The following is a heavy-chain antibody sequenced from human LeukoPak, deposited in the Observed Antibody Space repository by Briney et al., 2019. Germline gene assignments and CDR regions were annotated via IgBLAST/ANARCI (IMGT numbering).Heavy chain of an antibody. V-gene: IGHV3-30*04. J-gene: IGHJ4*02. D-gene: IGHD5-18*01. CDR3: AKDRYSYAFEYSDS. CDR2: ISNDGSKK. CDR1: GFTFSSYA. Sequence: GRSLRLSCAASGFTFSSYAMHWVRQAPGKGLDWVAVISNDGSKKYYADSVEGRFTISRDNSKNTLSLQVSSLRTEDTAVYYCAKDRYSYAFEYSDSWGQGTLVTVSS.